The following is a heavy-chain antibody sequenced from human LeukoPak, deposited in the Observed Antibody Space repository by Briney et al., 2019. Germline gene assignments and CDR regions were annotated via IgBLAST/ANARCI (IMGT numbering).Heavy chain of an antibody. V-gene: IGHV4-39*07. CDR2: IYYSGST. J-gene: IGHJ4*02. D-gene: IGHD1-1*01. CDR3: ARGLLSWKSGLVY. CDR1: GGSISSSSYY. Sequence: KASETLSLTCTVSGGSISSSSYYWGWIRQPPGKGLEWIGSIYYSGSTYYNPSLKSRVTISVDTSKNQFSLKLSSVTAADTAVYYCARGLLSWKSGLVYWGQGTLVTVSS.